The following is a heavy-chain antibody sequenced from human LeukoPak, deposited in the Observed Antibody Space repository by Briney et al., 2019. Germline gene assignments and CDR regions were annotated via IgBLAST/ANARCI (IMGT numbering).Heavy chain of an antibody. CDR3: AEAYCGGDCYPAY. CDR1: GGSISSSSYY. D-gene: IGHD2-21*01. Sequence: PSETLSLTCTVSGGSISSSSYYWGWIRQPPGKGLEWIGSIYYSGSTYYNPSLKSRVTISVDTSKNQFSLKLSSVTAADTAVYYCAEAYCGGDCYPAYWGQGTLVTVSS. J-gene: IGHJ4*02. V-gene: IGHV4-39*01. CDR2: IYYSGST.